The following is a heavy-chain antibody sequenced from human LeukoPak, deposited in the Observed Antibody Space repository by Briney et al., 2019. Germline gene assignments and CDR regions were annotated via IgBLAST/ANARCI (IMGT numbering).Heavy chain of an antibody. Sequence: GESLKISCKGSGYSFATYWIGWVRQMPGKVLEWMGIIYPGDSDTRYSPSFQGQVTISVDKSISTAYLQWSSLKASDTAMYYCATKGGAVAGVFGAFDIWGQGTMVTVSS. D-gene: IGHD6-19*01. V-gene: IGHV5-51*01. CDR3: ATKGGAVAGVFGAFDI. J-gene: IGHJ3*02. CDR2: IYPGDSDT. CDR1: GYSFATYW.